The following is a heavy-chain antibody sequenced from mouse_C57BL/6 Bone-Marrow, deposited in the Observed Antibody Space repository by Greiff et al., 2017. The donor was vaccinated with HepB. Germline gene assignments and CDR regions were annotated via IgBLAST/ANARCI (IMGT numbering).Heavy chain of an antibody. J-gene: IGHJ2*01. CDR2: IYPGSGST. D-gene: IGHD1-1*01. CDR1: GYTFTSYW. Sequence: QLHHPLSELVKPGASVQMSCKASGYTFTSYWLTWVKQRPGQGLEWIVDIYPGSGSTNYNEKFKSKATLTVDTSSSTAYMQLSSLTSEDSAVYYCALTTDHYWGQGTTLTVSS. V-gene: IGHV1-55*01. CDR3: ALTTDHY.